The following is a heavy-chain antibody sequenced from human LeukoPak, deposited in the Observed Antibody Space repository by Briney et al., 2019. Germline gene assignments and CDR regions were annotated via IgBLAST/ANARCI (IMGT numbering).Heavy chain of an antibody. V-gene: IGHV3-11*06. Sequence: PGGSLRLSCAASAFTFSDSTMIWIRQAPGKGLEWISTISSSSSYTNYADSVKGRFTISRDNAKNSLYLQMNSLRVEDTAVYYCARKGYSGSYNWFDPWGQGTLVTVSS. CDR2: ISSSSSYT. CDR1: AFTFSDST. J-gene: IGHJ5*02. CDR3: ARKGYSGSYNWFDP. D-gene: IGHD1-26*01.